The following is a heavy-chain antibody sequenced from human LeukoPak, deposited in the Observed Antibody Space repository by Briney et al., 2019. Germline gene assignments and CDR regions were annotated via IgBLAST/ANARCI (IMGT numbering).Heavy chain of an antibody. CDR1: GFTFSTYG. V-gene: IGHV3-30*02. J-gene: IGHJ4*02. D-gene: IGHD2-2*01. CDR2: IRNDGTIK. Sequence: GSLRLSCAASGFTFSTYGMHWVRQAPGKGLEWVAFIRNDGTIKYYADSVKGRFTISRDNSKNTMFLQMNSLRAEDTAVYYCAKTASTSWGYFDYWGQGTLVTVSS. CDR3: AKTASTSWGYFDY.